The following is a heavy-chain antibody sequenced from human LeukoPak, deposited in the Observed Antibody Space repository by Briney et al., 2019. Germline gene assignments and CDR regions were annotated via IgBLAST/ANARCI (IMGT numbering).Heavy chain of an antibody. J-gene: IGHJ4*02. D-gene: IGHD3-16*02. V-gene: IGHV1-18*01. Sequence: ASVKVSCKASGYTFTSYGISWVRQAPGQGLEWMGWISAYNGNTNYAQKLQGRVTMTTDTSTSTAYMELRSLRSDDTAVYYCARIGGYDYVWGSYHLDYWGQGTLVTVSS. CDR2: ISAYNGNT. CDR1: GYTFTSYG. CDR3: ARIGGYDYVWGSYHLDY.